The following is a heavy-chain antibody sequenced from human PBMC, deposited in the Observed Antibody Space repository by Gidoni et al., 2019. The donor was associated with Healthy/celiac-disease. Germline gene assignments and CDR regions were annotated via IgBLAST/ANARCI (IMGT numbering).Heavy chain of an antibody. D-gene: IGHD2-2*01. CDR3: ARLRRDIVVVPAGPSFDY. CDR1: GGSISSSRYY. CDR2: IHYSGST. Sequence: QLQLQESGPGLVKPSETLSLTCTVSGGSISSSRYYWGWIRQHPGKGLEWIGSIHYSGSTYDNPSLKSRVTIFVDTSKNQFSLKLSSVTAADTAVYYCARLRRDIVVVPAGPSFDYWGQGTLVTVSS. J-gene: IGHJ4*02. V-gene: IGHV4-39*01.